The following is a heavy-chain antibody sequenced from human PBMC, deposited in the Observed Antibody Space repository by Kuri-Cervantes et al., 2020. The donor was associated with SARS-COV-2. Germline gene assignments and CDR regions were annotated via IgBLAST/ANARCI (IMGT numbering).Heavy chain of an antibody. D-gene: IGHD2-2*02. J-gene: IGHJ3*02. V-gene: IGHV3-30-3*01. CDR2: IEYDGSSK. Sequence: GESLKISCAASGYTFSSYAMSWVRQAPGKGLEWVAFIEYDGSSKYYADSVTGRFTVSRDNSKNTLFLHMDSLRGEDTAVYYCARALLCSSTSCYTDAFDIWGQGTMVTVSS. CDR1: GYTFSSYA. CDR3: ARALLCSSTSCYTDAFDI.